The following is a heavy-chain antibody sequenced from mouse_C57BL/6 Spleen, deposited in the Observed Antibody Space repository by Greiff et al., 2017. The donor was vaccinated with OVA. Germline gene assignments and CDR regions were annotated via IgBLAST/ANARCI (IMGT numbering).Heavy chain of an antibody. CDR1: GYTFTDYE. J-gene: IGHJ4*01. D-gene: IGHD1-1*01. CDR3: TRNYGSSYPYAMDY. V-gene: IGHV1-15*01. Sequence: VQLQESGAELVRPGASVTLSCKASGYTFTDYEMHWVKQTPVHGLEWIGAIDPETGGTAYNQKFKGKAILTADKSSSTAYMELRSLTSEDSAVYYCTRNYGSSYPYAMDYWGQGTSVTVSS. CDR2: IDPETGGT.